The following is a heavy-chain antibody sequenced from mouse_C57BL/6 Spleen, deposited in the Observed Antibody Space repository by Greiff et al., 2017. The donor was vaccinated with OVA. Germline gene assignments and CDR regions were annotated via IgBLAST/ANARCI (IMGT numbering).Heavy chain of an antibody. CDR1: GFTFSSYT. V-gene: IGHV5-9*01. Sequence: DVKLVESGGGLVKPGGSLKLSCAASGFTFSSYTMSWVRQTPEKRLEWVATISGGGGNTYYPDSVKGRFTISRDNAKNTLYLQMSSLRSEDTALYYCARVYDYHDYWGQGTTLTVSS. CDR2: ISGGGGNT. CDR3: ARVYDYHDY. D-gene: IGHD2-4*01. J-gene: IGHJ2*01.